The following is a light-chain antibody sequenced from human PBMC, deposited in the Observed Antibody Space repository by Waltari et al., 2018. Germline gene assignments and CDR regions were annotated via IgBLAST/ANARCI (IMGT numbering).Light chain of an antibody. J-gene: IGKJ5*01. CDR3: QQYNRWPPIT. CDR2: DAS. Sequence: EIVMTQSPATLSVSPGETATLSCRASQSVSSNVAWYQKKPGQAPRLLIYDASTRATSIPAKFRGSGSGTAFTLTISSLQSEDFAVYYCQQYNRWPPITFGHGTRLEIK. V-gene: IGKV3-15*01. CDR1: QSVSSN.